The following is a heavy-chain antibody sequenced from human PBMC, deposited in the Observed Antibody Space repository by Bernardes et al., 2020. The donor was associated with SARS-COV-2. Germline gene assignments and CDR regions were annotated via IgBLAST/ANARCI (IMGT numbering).Heavy chain of an antibody. CDR3: ATGYFAVVSPFDMDV. J-gene: IGHJ6*02. CDR1: GYTLTELP. CDR2: FNPEDGKT. V-gene: IGHV1-24*01. Sequence: ASVKVSCKVSGYTLTELPMDWVRQSPEKGLEWMGSFNPEDGKTVYAQKFQGRVTMTEDRSLNTAYMELSSLRSEDTAVYYCATGYFAVVSPFDMDVWGQGTTVIVSS. D-gene: IGHD2-2*01.